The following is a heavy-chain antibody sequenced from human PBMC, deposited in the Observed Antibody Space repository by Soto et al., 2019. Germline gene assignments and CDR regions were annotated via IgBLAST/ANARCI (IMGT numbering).Heavy chain of an antibody. Sequence: GGSLRLSCAASGFTFDDYAMHWVRQAPGKGLEWVSGISWNSGSIGYADSVKGRFTISRDNAKNSLYLQMNSLRAEDTALYYCAKEGGYSGYDLYQANYFDYWGQGTLVTVSS. D-gene: IGHD5-12*01. V-gene: IGHV3-9*01. CDR2: ISWNSGSI. J-gene: IGHJ4*02. CDR1: GFTFDDYA. CDR3: AKEGGYSGYDLYQANYFDY.